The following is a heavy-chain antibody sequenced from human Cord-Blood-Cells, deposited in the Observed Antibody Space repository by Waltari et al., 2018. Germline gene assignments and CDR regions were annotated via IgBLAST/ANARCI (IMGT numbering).Heavy chain of an antibody. CDR1: GGSFSGYY. CDR2: INHSGST. D-gene: IGHD4-17*01. CDR3: ARGRTTVTFYYFDY. J-gene: IGHJ4*02. V-gene: IGHV4-34*01. Sequence: QVQLQQWRAGLLKPSETLSLTCAVYGGSFSGYYWSWTRQPPGKGLEWIGEINHSGSTNYNPSLKSRVTISLDTSKNQFALKLSSVTAAETAVYYCARGRTTVTFYYFDYWGQGTLVTVSS.